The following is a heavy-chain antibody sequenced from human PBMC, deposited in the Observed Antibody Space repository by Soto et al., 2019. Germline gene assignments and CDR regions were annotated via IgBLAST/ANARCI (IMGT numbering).Heavy chain of an antibody. D-gene: IGHD5-12*01. CDR3: ARDPSRDGYNPLDY. CDR2: IIPIFGTA. Sequence: SVKVSCKASEGTFSSYAISWVRQAPGQGLEWMGGIIPIFGTANYAQKFQGRVTITADESTSTAYMELSSLRSEDTAVYYCARDPSRDGYNPLDYWGQGTLVTVSS. CDR1: EGTFSSYA. J-gene: IGHJ4*02. V-gene: IGHV1-69*13.